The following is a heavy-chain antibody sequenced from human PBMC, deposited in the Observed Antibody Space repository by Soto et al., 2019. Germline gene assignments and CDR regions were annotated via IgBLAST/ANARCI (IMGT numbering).Heavy chain of an antibody. CDR2: ISSSGSTA. V-gene: IGHV3-48*03. CDR1: GFTFSRFE. J-gene: IGHJ4*02. D-gene: IGHD3-10*01. Sequence: LRLSCAASGFTFSRFELHWVRQAPGKGLEWISYISSSGSTAYYASSVEGRFTISRDNANNSVYLQMDSLRAEDTALYYCTRADWFPYLSFYWGQGALVTVSS. CDR3: TRADWFPYLSFY.